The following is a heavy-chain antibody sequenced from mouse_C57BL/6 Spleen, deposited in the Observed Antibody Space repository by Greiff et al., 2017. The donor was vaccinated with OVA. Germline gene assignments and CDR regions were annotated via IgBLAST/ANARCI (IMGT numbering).Heavy chain of an antibody. Sequence: VQLQQPGAELVKPGASVKLSCKASGYTFTSSWMHWVKQRPGQGLEWIGMIHPNGGSTNYNEKFKSKATLTVDKSSSTAYMQLSSLTSEDSAVYYGAVYDGYYDYYAMDYWGQGTSVTVSS. D-gene: IGHD2-3*01. J-gene: IGHJ4*01. CDR3: AVYDGYYDYYAMDY. CDR1: GYTFTSSW. CDR2: IHPNGGST. V-gene: IGHV1-64*01.